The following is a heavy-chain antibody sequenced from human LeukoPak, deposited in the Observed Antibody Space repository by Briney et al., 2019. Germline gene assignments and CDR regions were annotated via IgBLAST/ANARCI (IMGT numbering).Heavy chain of an antibody. CDR1: GGSISSYY. V-gene: IGHV4-39*01. CDR2: IYYSGST. Sequence: SETLSLTCTVSGGSISSYYWGWIRQPPGKGLEWIGSIYYSGSTYYNPSLKSRVTISVDTSKNQFSLKLSSVTAADTAVYYCARGLAAAAREWGQGTLVTVSS. J-gene: IGHJ4*02. D-gene: IGHD6-13*01. CDR3: ARGLAAAARE.